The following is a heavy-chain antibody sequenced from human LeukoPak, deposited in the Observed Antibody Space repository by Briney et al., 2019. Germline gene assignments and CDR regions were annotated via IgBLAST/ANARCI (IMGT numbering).Heavy chain of an antibody. CDR3: ARGGTIFGVVIIPFDY. Sequence: SETLSLTCAVYGGSFSGYYWSWIRQPPGKGLEWIGEINHSGSTNYNPSLKSRVTISVDTSKNRFSLKLSSVTAADTAVYYCARGGTIFGVVIIPFDYWGQGTLVTVSS. CDR2: INHSGST. J-gene: IGHJ4*02. V-gene: IGHV4-34*01. D-gene: IGHD3-3*01. CDR1: GGSFSGYY.